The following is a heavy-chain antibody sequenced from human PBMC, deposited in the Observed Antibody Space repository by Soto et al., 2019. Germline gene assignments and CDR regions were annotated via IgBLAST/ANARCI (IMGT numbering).Heavy chain of an antibody. Sequence: EVQLVDSGGGLVQPGGSLRLSCAASGFTFPHYRIHWVRQAPGNRLVWVSRVNGAGSRTNYEDSVKGRFTIPRDNARNTVYRKRNSLRAEDTAVYYCARAGEWNDVYDFWGQGTLVTVSS. CDR1: GFTFPHYR. V-gene: IGHV3-74*01. D-gene: IGHD1-1*01. CDR3: ARAGEWNDVYDF. CDR2: VNGAGSRT. J-gene: IGHJ4*02.